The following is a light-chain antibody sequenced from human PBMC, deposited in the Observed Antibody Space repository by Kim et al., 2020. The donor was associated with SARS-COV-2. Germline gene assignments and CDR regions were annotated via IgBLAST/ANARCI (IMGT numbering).Light chain of an antibody. V-gene: IGLV1-44*01. CDR3: AAWDDSLRVV. Sequence: QPVLTQPPSASGTPGQRVTISCSGSNSNIGSNTVNWYQQLPGTAPKLLIYSNDQRPSGVPDRFSGSKSGTSASLAISGLQSEDEADYYCAAWDDSLRVVFGGGTQLTVL. CDR1: NSNIGSNT. CDR2: SND. J-gene: IGLJ2*01.